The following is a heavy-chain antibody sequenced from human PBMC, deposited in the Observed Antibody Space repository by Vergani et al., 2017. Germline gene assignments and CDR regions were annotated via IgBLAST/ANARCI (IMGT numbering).Heavy chain of an antibody. D-gene: IGHD6-13*01. J-gene: IGHJ6*02. CDR3: ARDRDSSSWYYYGMDV. V-gene: IGHV3-30-3*01. CDR1: GFTFSSYA. CDR2: ISYDGSNK. Sequence: QVQLVESGGGVVQPGRSLRLSCAASGFTFSSYAMHWVRQAPGKGLEWVAVISYDGSNKYYADSVKGRFTISRDNSKNTLYLQMNSLRAEDTVVYYCARDRDSSSWYYYGMDVWGQGTTVTVSS.